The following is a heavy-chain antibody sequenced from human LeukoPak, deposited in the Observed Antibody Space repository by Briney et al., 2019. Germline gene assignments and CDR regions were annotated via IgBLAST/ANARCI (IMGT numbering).Heavy chain of an antibody. V-gene: IGHV4-39*07. CDR1: GGSISTSSYY. J-gene: IGHJ4*02. Sequence: SETLSLTCTVSGGSISTSSYYWSWIRQPPGKGLEWIGEINHSGSTNYNPSLKSRVTISVDTSKNQFSLKLSSVTAADTAVYYCAGRFYCSGGSCYSEDWGQGTLVTVSS. CDR2: INHSGST. D-gene: IGHD2-15*01. CDR3: AGRFYCSGGSCYSED.